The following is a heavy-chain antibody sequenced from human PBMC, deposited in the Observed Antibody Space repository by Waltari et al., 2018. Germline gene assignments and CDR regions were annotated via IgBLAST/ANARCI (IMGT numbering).Heavy chain of an antibody. CDR1: GFTFGTYW. D-gene: IGHD2-15*01. CDR2: IKQNGRER. V-gene: IGHV3-7*01. J-gene: IGHJ2*01. Sequence: EVQLVESGGGLVQPGGSLRLSCVGSGFTFGTYWMRWVRHTPGKGVWLVANIKQNGRERSDVDSLKGRFIISRDDAQNSLYLQLNSLRAEDTAVYYCARRRGGGYWYFDLWGRGTLVTVSS. CDR3: ARRRGGGYWYFDL.